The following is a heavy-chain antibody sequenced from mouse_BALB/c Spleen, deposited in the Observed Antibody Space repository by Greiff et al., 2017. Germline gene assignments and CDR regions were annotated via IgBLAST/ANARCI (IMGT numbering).Heavy chain of an antibody. Sequence: EVQLQQSGAELVRSGASVKLSCTASGFNIKDYYMHWVKQRPEQGLEWIGWIDPENGDTEYAPKFQGKATMTADTSSNTAYLQRSSLTSEDTAVYYCNAYYGSRGDYWGQGTTLTVSS. J-gene: IGHJ2*01. V-gene: IGHV14-4*02. CDR2: IDPENGDT. D-gene: IGHD1-1*01. CDR1: GFNIKDYY. CDR3: NAYYGSRGDY.